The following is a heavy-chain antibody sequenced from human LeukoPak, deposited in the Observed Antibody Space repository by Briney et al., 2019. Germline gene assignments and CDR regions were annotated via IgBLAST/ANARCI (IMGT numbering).Heavy chain of an antibody. J-gene: IGHJ4*02. CDR1: GFTFSNSA. Sequence: GSLRLSCAASGFTFSNSAMSWVRQSPGKGLEWIGSIYYSGTTYYNPSLKSRLTISADTSKNQFSLKLSSVTAADTAVYYCARHGGYCSGGSCFIKMYYFDNWGQGTLVTVSS. CDR3: ARHGGYCSGGSCFIKMYYFDN. D-gene: IGHD2-15*01. CDR2: IYYSGTT. V-gene: IGHV4-39*01.